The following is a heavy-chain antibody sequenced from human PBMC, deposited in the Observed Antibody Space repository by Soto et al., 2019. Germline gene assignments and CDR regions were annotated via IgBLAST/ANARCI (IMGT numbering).Heavy chain of an antibody. Sequence: QLQLQESGPGLVKPSETLSLTCAVSGGSISSSTYYWAWIRQPPGKGLEWIGSLYYSGSTYYNPSLKRRVSISVDTSMNQFSLKLTSVTAADAAVYYRAVDYGDYSFYWGQGTLVTVSS. V-gene: IGHV4-39*01. J-gene: IGHJ4*02. CDR3: AVDYGDYSFY. CDR1: GGSISSSTYY. D-gene: IGHD4-17*01. CDR2: LYYSGST.